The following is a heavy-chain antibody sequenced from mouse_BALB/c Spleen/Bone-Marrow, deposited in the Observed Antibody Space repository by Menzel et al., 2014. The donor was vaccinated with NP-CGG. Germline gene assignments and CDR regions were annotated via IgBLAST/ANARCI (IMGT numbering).Heavy chain of an antibody. V-gene: IGHV1-20*02. CDR1: GYSFTGYF. D-gene: IGHD1-1*01. Sequence: EVMLVESGPELVKPGASVKISCKASGYSFTGYFMNWVIQSHGKSLEWIGRINPYNGDSFYNQKFKGKATLTVDKSSSTAHMELRSLASEDSAVYYCARVTTDWYFHVWGAGTSVTVSS. CDR2: INPYNGDS. CDR3: ARVTTDWYFHV. J-gene: IGHJ1*01.